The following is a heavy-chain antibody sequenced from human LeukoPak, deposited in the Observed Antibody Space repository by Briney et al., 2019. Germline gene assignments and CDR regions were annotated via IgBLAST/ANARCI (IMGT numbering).Heavy chain of an antibody. Sequence: SETLSLTCTVSGVSMSAYQWSWVRQSPEKGLEWIGCITTKGETSYNPSLKSRVTTSVDTSKSQFSLRLTSVTAADTAVYYCATSNDAKIAPFDHWGQGAPVTVSS. J-gene: IGHJ4*02. CDR3: ATSNDAKIAPFDH. D-gene: IGHD2-21*01. CDR1: GVSMSAYQ. V-gene: IGHV4-4*09. CDR2: ITTKGET.